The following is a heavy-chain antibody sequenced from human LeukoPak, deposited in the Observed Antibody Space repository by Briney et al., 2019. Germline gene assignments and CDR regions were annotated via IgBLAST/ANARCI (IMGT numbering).Heavy chain of an antibody. CDR3: ARVGSNYYYMDV. D-gene: IGHD1-26*01. Sequence: SETLSLTCTVSGGSISSGSYYWSWIRQPAGKGLEWIGRIYTSGSTNYNPSLKSRVTISVDTPKNQFSLKLSSVTAADTAVYYCARVGSNYYYMDVWGKGTTVTVSS. CDR1: GGSISSGSYY. CDR2: IYTSGST. J-gene: IGHJ6*03. V-gene: IGHV4-61*02.